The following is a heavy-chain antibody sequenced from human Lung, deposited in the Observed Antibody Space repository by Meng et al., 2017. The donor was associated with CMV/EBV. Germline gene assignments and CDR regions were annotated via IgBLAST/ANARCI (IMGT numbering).Heavy chain of an antibody. Sequence: SXTXSLXXTVPGGSISSYYWSWIRQTPGKQLEYIGYIYHTGSRIYSPSLKTRVTMSLDTSKSQFSLNLNSVTAADTAVYYCASTRYGYYYYDYWRQGMLVTVSS. CDR3: ASTRYGYYYYDY. V-gene: IGHV4-59*01. CDR1: GGSISSYY. J-gene: IGHJ4*02. D-gene: IGHD5-18*01. CDR2: IYHTGSR.